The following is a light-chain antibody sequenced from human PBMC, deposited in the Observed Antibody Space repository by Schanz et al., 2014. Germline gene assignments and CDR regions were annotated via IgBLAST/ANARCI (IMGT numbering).Light chain of an antibody. CDR1: QSVSSSY. V-gene: IGKV3-20*01. J-gene: IGKJ4*01. CDR2: VSS. Sequence: EIVLTQSPGTLSVSPGERATLSCRASQSVSSSYLAWYQQKPGQAPRVLIYVSSSRASGIPDRFSGSGSGTDFTLTISSLEPEDFAVYYCQQYNNWPLALTFGGGTKVEIK. CDR3: QQYNNWPLALT.